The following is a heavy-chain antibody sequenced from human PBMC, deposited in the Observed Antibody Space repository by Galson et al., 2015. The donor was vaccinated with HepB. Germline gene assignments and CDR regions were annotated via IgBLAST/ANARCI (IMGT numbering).Heavy chain of an antibody. CDR2: ISYDGSNK. CDR1: GFTFSSYA. J-gene: IGHJ4*02. CDR3: ARDYCGGDCYFFDY. V-gene: IGHV3-30-3*01. D-gene: IGHD2-21*02. Sequence: SLRLSCAASGFTFSSYAMHWVRQAPGKGLEWVAVISYDGSNKYYADSVKGRFTISRDNSKNTLYLQMNSLRAEDTAVYYCARDYCGGDCYFFDYWGQGTLVTVSS.